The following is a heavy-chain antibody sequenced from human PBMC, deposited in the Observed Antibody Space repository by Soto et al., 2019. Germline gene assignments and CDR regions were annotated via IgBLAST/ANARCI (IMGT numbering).Heavy chain of an antibody. J-gene: IGHJ4*02. V-gene: IGHV1-46*01. D-gene: IGHD6-13*01. CDR1: GYTFTSYY. Sequence: GASVKVSCKASGYTFTSYYIHWVRQAPGQGLEWMGIINPSGGSTNYAQKFQGRVTMTRDTSTSTVYMELSSLTSEDTTVFYCARGLIAAAGTPLRYWGQGTLVTVSS. CDR3: ARGLIAAAGTPLRY. CDR2: INPSGGST.